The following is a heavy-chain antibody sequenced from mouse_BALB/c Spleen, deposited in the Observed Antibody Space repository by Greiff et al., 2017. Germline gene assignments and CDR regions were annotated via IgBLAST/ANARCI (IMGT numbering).Heavy chain of an antibody. V-gene: IGHV1-87*01. D-gene: IGHD1-2*01. Sequence: VQLQQSGAELARPGASVKLSCKASGYTFTSYWMQWVKQRPGQGLEWIGAIYPGDGDTRYTQKFKGKATLTADKSSSTAYIQLSSLSSEDSAVYFCAREVTTADAMDYWGQGTSVTVSS. CDR2: IYPGDGDT. CDR1: GYTFTSYW. J-gene: IGHJ4*01. CDR3: AREVTTADAMDY.